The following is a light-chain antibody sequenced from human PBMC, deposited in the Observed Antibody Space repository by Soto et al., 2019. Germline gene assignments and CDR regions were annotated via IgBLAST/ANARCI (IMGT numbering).Light chain of an antibody. CDR2: DVA. CDR3: CSYAGGSNYL. CDR1: GNDVGAYNY. V-gene: IGLV2-11*01. Sequence: PDLTQPLSLFASPGQSVSISCTGTGNDVGAYNYVSWYQQHPGRPPKLMIYDVARWPSGVPDRFSGSKSGNTASLTISGLQAEDEADHFCCSYAGGSNYLFGTGTKVTAL. J-gene: IGLJ1*01.